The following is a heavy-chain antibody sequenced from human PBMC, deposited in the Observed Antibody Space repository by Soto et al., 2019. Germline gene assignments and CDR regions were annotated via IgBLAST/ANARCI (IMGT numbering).Heavy chain of an antibody. J-gene: IGHJ4*02. D-gene: IGHD5-12*01. CDR2: IIPILGIA. CDR3: ARLGGNSGYDPDY. V-gene: IGHV1-69*02. CDR1: GGTFSSYT. Sequence: QVQLVQSGAEVKKPGSSVKVSCKASGGTFSSYTISWVRQAPGQGLEWMGRIIPILGIANYAQKFQGRVTITADKSTSTAYMELSSLISEDTAVYYCARLGGNSGYDPDYWGQGSLVTVSS.